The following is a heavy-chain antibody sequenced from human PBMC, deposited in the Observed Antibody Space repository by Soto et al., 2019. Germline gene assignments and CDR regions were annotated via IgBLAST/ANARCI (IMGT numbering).Heavy chain of an antibody. Sequence: SETLSLTCTVSGGSISSGGYYWSWIRQHPGKGLEWIGYIYYSGSTYYNSSLKSRVTISVDTSKNQFSLKLSSVTAADTAVYYCARVCDSSGYYRIDYWGQGTLVTVSS. CDR1: GGSISSGGYY. D-gene: IGHD3-22*01. V-gene: IGHV4-31*03. J-gene: IGHJ4*02. CDR2: IYYSGST. CDR3: ARVCDSSGYYRIDY.